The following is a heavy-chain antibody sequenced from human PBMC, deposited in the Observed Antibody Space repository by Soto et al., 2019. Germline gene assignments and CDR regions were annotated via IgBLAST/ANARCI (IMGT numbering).Heavy chain of an antibody. CDR2: ISWNSGSI. CDR3: AKGPPGMDV. CDR1: GFTFDDYA. V-gene: IGHV3-9*01. Sequence: EVQLVESGGGLVQPGRSLRLSCAASGFTFDDYAMHWVRQAPGKGLEWVSGISWNSGSIGYADSVKGRFTISRDNHQNLPVLPKNRLRAGGTALFYCAKGPPGMDVWGQGTTVTVSS. J-gene: IGHJ6*02.